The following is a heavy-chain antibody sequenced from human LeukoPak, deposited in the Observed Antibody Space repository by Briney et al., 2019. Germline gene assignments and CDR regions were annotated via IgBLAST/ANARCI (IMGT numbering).Heavy chain of an antibody. Sequence: ASVKVSCKASGYTFTGYYMHWVRQAPGQGLEWMGWMNPNSGGTNYAQKFQGRVTMTRDTSISTAYMELSRLRSDDTAVYYCARGGAAAVPSRYNRFDPWGQGTLVTVSS. J-gene: IGHJ5*02. CDR2: MNPNSGGT. D-gene: IGHD6-13*01. CDR1: GYTFTGYY. CDR3: ARGGAAAVPSRYNRFDP. V-gene: IGHV1-2*02.